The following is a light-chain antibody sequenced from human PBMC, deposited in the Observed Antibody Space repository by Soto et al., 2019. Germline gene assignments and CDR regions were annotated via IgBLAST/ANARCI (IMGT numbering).Light chain of an antibody. J-gene: IGKJ4*01. CDR1: QGVRSY. V-gene: IGKV1-12*01. Sequence: DIQMTQSPSSVSASVGDRVTITCRASQGVRSYLAWYQHKPGKAPKLLIYGASRLQSGVPSRFSGSRSGTAFTLTINSLQPEDFATYYCQQANSFPLTFGGGTKVEIK. CDR3: QQANSFPLT. CDR2: GAS.